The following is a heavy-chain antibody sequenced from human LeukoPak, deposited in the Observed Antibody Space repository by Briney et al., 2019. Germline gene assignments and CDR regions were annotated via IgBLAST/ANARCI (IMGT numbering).Heavy chain of an antibody. J-gene: IGHJ4*02. CDR2: ISGGSSFT. Sequence: GGSLRLSCAASGFTFSNYAMNWVRQAPGKGLEWVSYISGGSSFTYYVDSVKGRFTISRDNAKNSLYLQMNSLRAEDTAVYYCARDLGYSSGPNYWGQGTRVTVSS. D-gene: IGHD6-19*01. CDR1: GFTFSNYA. V-gene: IGHV3-21*01. CDR3: ARDLGYSSGPNY.